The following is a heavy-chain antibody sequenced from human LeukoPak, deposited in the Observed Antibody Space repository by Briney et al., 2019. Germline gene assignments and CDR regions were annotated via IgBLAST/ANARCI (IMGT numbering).Heavy chain of an antibody. Sequence: SVKVSCKASGGTFSSYDISWVRQAPGQGLEWVGGIMPISGTANYAQKFQGRVTITADKPTNTAYMELSSLRSEDTAVYYCASGRTDIVVVPATPRNYYFDYWGQGTLVTVSS. J-gene: IGHJ4*02. V-gene: IGHV1-69*06. D-gene: IGHD2-2*01. CDR2: IMPISGTA. CDR1: GGTFSSYD. CDR3: ASGRTDIVVVPATPRNYYFDY.